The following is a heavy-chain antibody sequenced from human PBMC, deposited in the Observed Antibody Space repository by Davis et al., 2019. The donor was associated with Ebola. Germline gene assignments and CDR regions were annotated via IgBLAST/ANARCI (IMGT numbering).Heavy chain of an antibody. J-gene: IGHJ4*02. CDR1: GFTLRSYW. Sequence: GSLRLSCAVSGFTLRSYWMMWVRQAPGKGLEWVANIREEDSEKSYGDSVRGRFTISRDNDKSVLFLQMNNLRVEDTAIYYCTRGLYNSQYGGHAFWGQGTLVTVST. V-gene: IGHV3-7*01. D-gene: IGHD4-23*01. CDR3: TRGLYNSQYGGHAF. CDR2: IREEDSEK.